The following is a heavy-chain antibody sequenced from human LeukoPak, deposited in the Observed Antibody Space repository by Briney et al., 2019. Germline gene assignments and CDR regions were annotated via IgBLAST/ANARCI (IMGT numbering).Heavy chain of an antibody. J-gene: IGHJ4*02. CDR1: GYTFTYRY. D-gene: IGHD6-13*01. CDR3: ARSLDGSSWFDY. V-gene: IGHV1-45*02. Sequence: SVKVSCKASGYTFTYRYLHWVRQAPGQALEWMGWITPFNGNTNYAQKIQDRVTITRDRSMSTAYMELSSLRSEDTAMYYCARSLDGSSWFDYWGQGTLVTVSS. CDR2: ITPFNGNT.